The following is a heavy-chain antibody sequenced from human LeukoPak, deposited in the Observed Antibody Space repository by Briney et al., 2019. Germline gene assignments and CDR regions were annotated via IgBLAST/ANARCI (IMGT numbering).Heavy chain of an antibody. CDR1: GFTFSSYA. Sequence: GGSLRLSCAASGFTFSSYAMSWVRQAPGKGLEWVPAISGSSGSAYYANSVKGRFTISRDNSKNTLYLQMNSLRAEDTAVYYCAKAAAGSYDILTGYYTRISDYWGQGTLVTVSS. J-gene: IGHJ4*02. V-gene: IGHV3-23*01. CDR2: ISGSSGSA. CDR3: AKAAAGSYDILTGYYTRISDY. D-gene: IGHD3-9*01.